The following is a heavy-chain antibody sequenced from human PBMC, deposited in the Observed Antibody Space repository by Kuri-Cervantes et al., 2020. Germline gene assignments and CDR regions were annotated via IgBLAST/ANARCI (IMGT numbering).Heavy chain of an antibody. Sequence: GGSLRLSCAASGFTFSSYRMNWVRQATGKGLEWVAVIWYEGRNKYSADSVESRFTISRDKSTNAPDLQMNSLSAEDTAVYYGAGAVAGTCWGQGTLVTVSS. CDR1: GFTFSSYR. J-gene: IGHJ4*02. V-gene: IGHV3-33*01. CDR2: IWYEGRNK. CDR3: AGAVAGTC. D-gene: IGHD6-19*01.